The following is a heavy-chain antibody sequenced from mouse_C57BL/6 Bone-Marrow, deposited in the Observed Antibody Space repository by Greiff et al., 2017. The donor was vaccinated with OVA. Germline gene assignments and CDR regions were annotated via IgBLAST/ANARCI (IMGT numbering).Heavy chain of an antibody. CDR1: GYTFTSYW. CDR3: ARSSYYYGSSSWYFDV. CDR2: IDPSDSYT. V-gene: IGHV1-50*01. J-gene: IGHJ1*03. D-gene: IGHD1-1*01. Sequence: QVQLQQPGAELVKPGASVKLSCKASGYTFTSYWMQWVKQRPGQGLEWIGEIDPSDSYTNYHQKFKGKATLTVDTSTSTPYMQLSSLTSEDSAFYYCARSSYYYGSSSWYFDVWGTGTTVTVSS.